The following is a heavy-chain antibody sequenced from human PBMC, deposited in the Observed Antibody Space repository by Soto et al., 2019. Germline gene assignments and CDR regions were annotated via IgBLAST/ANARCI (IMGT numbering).Heavy chain of an antibody. V-gene: IGHV1-69*13. CDR1: GGTFSSYA. D-gene: IGHD3-9*01. CDR3: ARDPLHYDILTGYYTRVNYFDY. CDR2: IIPIFGTA. Sequence: SVKVSCKASGGTFSSYAISWVRQAPGQGLEWMGGIIPIFGTANYAQKFQGRVTITADESTSTAYMELSSLRSEDTAVYYCARDPLHYDILTGYYTRVNYFDYWGQGTLVTVSS. J-gene: IGHJ4*02.